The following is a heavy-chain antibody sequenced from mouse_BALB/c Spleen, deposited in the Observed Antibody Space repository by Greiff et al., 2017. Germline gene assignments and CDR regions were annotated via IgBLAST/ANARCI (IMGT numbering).Heavy chain of an antibody. Sequence: EVQGVESGGGLVQPGGSLRLSCATSGFTFTDYYMSWVRQPPGKALEWLGFIRNKANGYTTEYSASVKGRFTISRDNSQSILYLQMNTLRAEDSATYYCARGRRWYFDVWGAGTTVTVSS. CDR1: GFTFTDYY. CDR2: IRNKANGYTT. V-gene: IGHV7-3*02. CDR3: ARGRRWYFDV. J-gene: IGHJ1*01.